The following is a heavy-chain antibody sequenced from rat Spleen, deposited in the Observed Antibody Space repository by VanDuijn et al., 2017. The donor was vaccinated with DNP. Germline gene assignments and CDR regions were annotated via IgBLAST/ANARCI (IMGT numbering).Heavy chain of an antibody. CDR3: MVSTCAY. D-gene: IGHD1-3*01. CDR2: IWGDGST. Sequence: QVQMKETGPGLVQTTQTLSVTCTVSGFSLTSYGVHWVRQVPGKGLEWMGIIWGDGSTNYNSALQSRLSISRDTSKSQVFLIMNSLQTDDTAVYYCMVSTCAYWGQGTLVTVCS. CDR1: GFSLTSYG. J-gene: IGHJ3*01. V-gene: IGHV2-77*01.